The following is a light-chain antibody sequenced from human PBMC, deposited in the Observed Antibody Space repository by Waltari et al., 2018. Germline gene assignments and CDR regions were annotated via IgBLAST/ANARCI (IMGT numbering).Light chain of an antibody. CDR2: AAS. CDR3: QQIYTTPWT. CDR1: QTISGY. J-gene: IGKJ1*01. V-gene: IGKV1-39*01. Sequence: DIQMTQSPSSLSASVGDRITITCRAGQTISGYLNWYQQKSGIAPKLLIYAASSLQSGVPSRFSGSGSGTDFTLTINSLQPEDSATYYCQQIYTTPWTFGQGTKVEVK.